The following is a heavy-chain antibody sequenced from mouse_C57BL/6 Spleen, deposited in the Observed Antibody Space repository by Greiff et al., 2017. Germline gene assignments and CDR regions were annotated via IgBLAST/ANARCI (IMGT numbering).Heavy chain of an antibody. Sequence: VQLQQSGPELVKPGASVKISCKASGYAFSSSWMNWVKQRPGKGLEWIGRIYPGDGDTNYNGKFKGKATLTADKSSSTAYMQLSSLTSEDSAVYFCARSLFITTVVDAMDYWGQGTSVTVSS. CDR3: ARSLFITTVVDAMDY. J-gene: IGHJ4*01. CDR2: IYPGDGDT. V-gene: IGHV1-82*01. CDR1: GYAFSSSW. D-gene: IGHD1-1*01.